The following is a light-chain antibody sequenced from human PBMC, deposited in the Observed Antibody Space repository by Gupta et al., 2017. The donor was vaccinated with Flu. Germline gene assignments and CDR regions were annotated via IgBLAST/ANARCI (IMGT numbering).Light chain of an antibody. J-gene: IGLJ3*02. V-gene: IGLV2-14*01. CDR3: TSYTSSSSWV. CDR2: EVS. Sequence: QSALTQPASVSGSPGQSITISCTGTSSDVDGRNYLSWYQQHPGKAPKVMIYEVSYRPSGVSNRFSGSKSGNTASLTISGLQAEDEADYYCTSYTSSSSWVFGGGTKLTVL. CDR1: SSDVDGRNY.